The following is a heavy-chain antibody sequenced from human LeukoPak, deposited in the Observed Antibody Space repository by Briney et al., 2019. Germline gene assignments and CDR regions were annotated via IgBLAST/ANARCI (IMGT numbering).Heavy chain of an antibody. CDR3: AKCSYGFSDPNFDY. D-gene: IGHD5-18*01. CDR2: ISGSGGST. Sequence: GGSLRLSCAASGFTFSSYGMHWVRQAPGKGLEWVSAISGSGGSTYYADSVKGRFTISRDNSKNTLYLQMNSLRAEDTAVYYCAKCSYGFSDPNFDYWGQGTLVTVSS. CDR1: GFTFSSYG. J-gene: IGHJ4*02. V-gene: IGHV3-23*01.